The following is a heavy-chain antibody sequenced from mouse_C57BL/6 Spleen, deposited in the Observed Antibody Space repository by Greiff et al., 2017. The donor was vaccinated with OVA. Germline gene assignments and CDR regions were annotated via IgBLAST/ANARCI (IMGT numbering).Heavy chain of an antibody. CDR3: ARESNWDFDY. V-gene: IGHV5-4*01. Sequence: EVKVVESGGGLVKPGGSLKLSCAASGFTFSSYAMSWVRQTPEKRLEWVATISDGGSYTYYPDNVKGRFTISRDNAKNNLYLQMSHLKSEDTAMYYCARESNWDFDYWGQGTTLTVSS. CDR2: ISDGGSYT. CDR1: GFTFSSYA. J-gene: IGHJ2*01. D-gene: IGHD4-1*02.